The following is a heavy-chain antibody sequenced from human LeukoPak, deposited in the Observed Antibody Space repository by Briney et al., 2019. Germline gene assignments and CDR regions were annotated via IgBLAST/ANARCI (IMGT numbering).Heavy chain of an antibody. Sequence: SETLSLTCAVYGGSFSGYYWSWIRQPPGKGLEWIGEINHSGSTNYNPSLKSRVTISVDTSKNQFSLKLSSVTAADTAVYYCATRSITSSHWGQGTLVTVSS. J-gene: IGHJ4*02. CDR3: ATRSITSSH. D-gene: IGHD3-10*01. V-gene: IGHV4-34*01. CDR1: GGSFSGYY. CDR2: INHSGST.